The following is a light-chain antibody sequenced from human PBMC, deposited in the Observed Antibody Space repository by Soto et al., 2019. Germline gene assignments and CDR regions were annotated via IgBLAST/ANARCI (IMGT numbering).Light chain of an antibody. V-gene: IGKV1-39*01. J-gene: IGKJ2*01. CDR1: QSISSY. CDR3: QQSYSTRYT. CDR2: ASS. Sequence: DLQMTQSPSSLSVSVGDRVTITCRASQSISSYLNWYQQKPGKAPKLLIYASSNLQSGVPSRFSGSGSGTDFTLTISSLQPEDFATYYCQQSYSTRYTFGQGTKLEIK.